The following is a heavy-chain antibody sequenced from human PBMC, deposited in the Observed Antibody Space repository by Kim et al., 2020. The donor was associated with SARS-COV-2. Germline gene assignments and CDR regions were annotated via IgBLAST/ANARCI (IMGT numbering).Heavy chain of an antibody. V-gene: IGHV1-2*06. CDR1: GYTFTGYY. CDR3: ARRLYMITFGGVIVHDAFDI. CDR2: INPNSGGT. Sequence: ASVKVSCKASGYTFTGYYMHWVRQAPGQGLEWRGRINPNSGGTNYAQKFQGRVTMTRDTSISTAYMELSRLRSDDTAVYYCARRLYMITFGGVIVHDAFDIWGQGTMVTVSS. J-gene: IGHJ3*02. D-gene: IGHD3-16*02.